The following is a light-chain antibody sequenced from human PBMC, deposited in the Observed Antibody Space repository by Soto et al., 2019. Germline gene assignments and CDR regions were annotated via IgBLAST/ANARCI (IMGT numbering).Light chain of an antibody. Sequence: DIQMTQSPASLSASIGDTVTIACRASQNIDIYLNWYQHKPGTVPTLLIYAAAGLQTGVPSRFSGSGSGTDFSLTISSLQPENFATYDCQQSRTTPSTFGQWTKVDIK. CDR1: QNIDIY. V-gene: IGKV1-39*01. CDR2: AAA. J-gene: IGKJ1*01. CDR3: QQSRTTPST.